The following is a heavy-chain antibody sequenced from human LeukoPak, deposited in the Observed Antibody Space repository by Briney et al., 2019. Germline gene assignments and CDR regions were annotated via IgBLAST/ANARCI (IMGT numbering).Heavy chain of an antibody. CDR3: AKDLYSSGWYGGFDY. Sequence: PPGRSLRLSCAASGFTFDDYAMHWVRQAPGKGLEWVSGISWNSGSIGYADSVKGRFTISRDNAKNSLYLQMNSLRAEDMALYYCAKDLYSSGWYGGFDYWGRGTLVTVSS. CDR1: GFTFDDYA. D-gene: IGHD6-19*01. CDR2: ISWNSGSI. J-gene: IGHJ4*02. V-gene: IGHV3-9*03.